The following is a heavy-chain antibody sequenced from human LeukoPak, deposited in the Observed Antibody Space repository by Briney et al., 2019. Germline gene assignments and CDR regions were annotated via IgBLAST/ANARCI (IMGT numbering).Heavy chain of an antibody. D-gene: IGHD3-3*01. CDR2: IYYSGTT. V-gene: IGHV4-59*08. CDR3: ARPVLRFLEWLPMGISDWYFDL. CDR1: GGSISSHY. Sequence: SETLSLTCTVSGGSISSHYWSWIRQPPGKGLEWIGYIYYSGTTNYNPSLKSRVTFSVDTSKNQFSLKLSSVTAADTAVYYCARPVLRFLEWLPMGISDWYFDLWGRGTLVTVSS. J-gene: IGHJ2*01.